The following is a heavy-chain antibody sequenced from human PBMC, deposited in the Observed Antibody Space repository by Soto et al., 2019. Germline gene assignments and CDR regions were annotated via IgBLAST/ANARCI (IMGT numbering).Heavy chain of an antibody. V-gene: IGHV5-10-1*01. J-gene: IGHJ6*02. CDR1: GYSFTSYW. CDR3: ARRIEVAGRGYGMDV. D-gene: IGHD6-19*01. Sequence: GESLKISCKGSGYSFTSYWISWVRQMPGKGLEWMGRIDPSDSYTNYSPSFQGHVTISADKSISTAYLQWSSLKASDTAMYYCARRIEVAGRGYGMDVWGQGTTVTVSS. CDR2: IDPSDSYT.